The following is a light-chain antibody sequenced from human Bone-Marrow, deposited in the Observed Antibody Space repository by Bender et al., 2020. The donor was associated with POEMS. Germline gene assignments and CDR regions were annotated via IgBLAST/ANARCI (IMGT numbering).Light chain of an antibody. CDR3: QVWDTSADHLYV. CDR2: DDR. V-gene: IGLV3-21*04. J-gene: IGLJ1*01. CDR1: NIGEKS. Sequence: SYALTQPPSVSVAPGETARIICGGDNIGEKSVHWYKQEPGLAPVMVTFDDRDRPSGIPDRISGSNSVNTATLTISRVEAGDEADYYCQVWDTSADHLYVFGPGTKVTVL.